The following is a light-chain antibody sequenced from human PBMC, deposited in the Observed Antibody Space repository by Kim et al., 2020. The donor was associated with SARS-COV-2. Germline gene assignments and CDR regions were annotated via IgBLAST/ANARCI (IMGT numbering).Light chain of an antibody. CDR1: QDISNY. Sequence: GDRVTITCQASQDISNYLNWYQQKPGKAPKVLIYDASNLATGVPSRFSGSGSVTDFTFTISSLQPEDVATYFCQQCDNLPITFGQGTRLEIK. CDR3: QQCDNLPIT. J-gene: IGKJ5*01. V-gene: IGKV1-33*01. CDR2: DAS.